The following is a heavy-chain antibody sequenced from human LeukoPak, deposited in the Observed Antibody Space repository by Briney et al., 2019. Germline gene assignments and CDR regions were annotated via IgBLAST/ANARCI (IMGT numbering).Heavy chain of an antibody. J-gene: IGHJ3*02. Sequence: GASVKVSCKTSGYTFTGYYMHWVRQAPGQGLEWMGWMNPNSGGTNYPQKFRGRVTMTRDTSISTAHMELSGLRSDDTAVYYCATSSGYRTSWGAFDIWGQGTMVTVSS. D-gene: IGHD6-13*01. V-gene: IGHV1-2*02. CDR1: GYTFTGYY. CDR3: ATSSGYRTSWGAFDI. CDR2: MNPNSGGT.